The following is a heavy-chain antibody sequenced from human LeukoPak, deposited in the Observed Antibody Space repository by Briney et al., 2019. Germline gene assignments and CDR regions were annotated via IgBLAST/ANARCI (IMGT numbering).Heavy chain of an antibody. J-gene: IGHJ4*02. V-gene: IGHV4-59*01. CDR2: IYYRGST. D-gene: IGHD6-19*01. CDR3: ARQPDLYISGWFHY. Sequence: PSETLSLTCTVSGGSISSYYWSWSRQPPGKGLEWIGYIYYRGSTNYNPSLKSRVTISVDTSKNQFSLKLSSVTAADTAVYCCARQPDLYISGWFHYWGQGTLVTVSS. CDR1: GGSISSYY.